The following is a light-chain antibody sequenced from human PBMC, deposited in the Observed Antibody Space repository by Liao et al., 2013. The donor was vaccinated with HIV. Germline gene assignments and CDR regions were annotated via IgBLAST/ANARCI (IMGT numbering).Light chain of an antibody. CDR3: QVWDSNSDHWL. Sequence: SYELTQPPSVSVAPGETAGITCGGNNIGSNSVHWYQQKPGQAPVLVIYYDSDWPSGIPERFSGSNSGNTATLAISRVEAGDEADYYCQVWDSNSDHWLFGGGTKLTVL. CDR1: NIGSNS. J-gene: IGLJ3*02. V-gene: IGLV3-21*04. CDR2: YDS.